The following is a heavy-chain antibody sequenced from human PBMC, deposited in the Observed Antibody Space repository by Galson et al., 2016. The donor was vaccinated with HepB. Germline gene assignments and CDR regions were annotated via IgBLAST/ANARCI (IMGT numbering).Heavy chain of an antibody. V-gene: IGHV3-21*01. D-gene: IGHD6-19*01. Sequence: LRLSCAASGFSFSNSGMSWVRQAPGKGLEWVSSISSSSTYIYYADSVKGRFTISRVNAKNSLHLQMNSLRAEDTAVYYCARDHRGRWLTDYYYYGLDVWGQGTTVTVSS. CDR2: ISSSSTYI. J-gene: IGHJ6*02. CDR1: GFSFSNSG. CDR3: ARDHRGRWLTDYYYYGLDV.